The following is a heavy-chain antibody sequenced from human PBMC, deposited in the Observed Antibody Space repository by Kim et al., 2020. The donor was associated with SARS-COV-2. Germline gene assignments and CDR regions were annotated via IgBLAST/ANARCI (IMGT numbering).Heavy chain of an antibody. CDR1: GFTFSNYR. V-gene: IGHV3-21*01. CDR2: ISSDSSRT. D-gene: IGHD1-26*01. Sequence: GGSLRLSCTASGFTFSNYRMNWVRQAPGKGLEWVSSISSDSSRTYYADSVKGRFTISRDSAENSLFLQINSLRVEDTAVYYCARETWEDGFDIWGQGTMVTVSS. J-gene: IGHJ3*02. CDR3: ARETWEDGFDI.